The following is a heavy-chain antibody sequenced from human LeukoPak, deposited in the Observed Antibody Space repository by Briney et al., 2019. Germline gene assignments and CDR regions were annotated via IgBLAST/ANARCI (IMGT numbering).Heavy chain of an antibody. CDR1: GGTFSSYA. J-gene: IGHJ4*02. Sequence: AYVKVSCKASGGTFSSYAISWVRQALGQGLEWMGGIIPIFDTANYAQKFQGRVTITADESTSTAYMELSSLRSEDTAVYYCASHTRRAMALDYWGQGTLVTVSS. CDR2: IIPIFDTA. D-gene: IGHD5-18*01. CDR3: ASHTRRAMALDY. V-gene: IGHV1-69*01.